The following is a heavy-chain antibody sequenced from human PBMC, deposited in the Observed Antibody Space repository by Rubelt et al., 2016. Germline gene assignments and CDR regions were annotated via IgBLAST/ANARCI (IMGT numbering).Heavy chain of an antibody. Sequence: QVQVQQWGAGLLKPSETLSLTCAVYGGSFSGYYWSWIRQPPGKGLEWIGEINHSGSTNYNPSLKSRVTISVDTSKNQFSLKLSSVTAADTAVYYCARTVAAAGTPWGQGTLVTVSS. CDR3: ARTVAAAGTP. V-gene: IGHV4-34*01. CDR2: INHSGST. J-gene: IGHJ4*02. CDR1: GGSFSGYY. D-gene: IGHD6-13*01.